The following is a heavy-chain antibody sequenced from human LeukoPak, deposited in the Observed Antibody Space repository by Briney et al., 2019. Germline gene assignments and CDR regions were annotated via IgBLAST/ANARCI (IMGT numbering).Heavy chain of an antibody. V-gene: IGHV3-33*01. CDR3: ARDASGFDY. J-gene: IGHJ4*02. CDR1: GFIFSNYG. D-gene: IGHD2-15*01. Sequence: PPGRSLRLSCVASGFIFSNYGMHWVRQSPGKWLEWVALMWYDGSEKHYADSVKGRFTISRDSSKNTLYLQMNSLRAEDTAVYYCARDASGFDYWGQGTLVTVSS. CDR2: MWYDGSEK.